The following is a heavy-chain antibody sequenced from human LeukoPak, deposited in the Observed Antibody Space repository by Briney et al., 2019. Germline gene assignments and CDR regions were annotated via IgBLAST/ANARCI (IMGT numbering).Heavy chain of an antibody. CDR2: IRYDGSEK. CDR3: AKEISRIAVAQRGY. D-gene: IGHD6-19*01. J-gene: IGHJ4*02. Sequence: GGTLRLSCAASGFTFSSYGMSWVRQAPGKGLEWVAFIRYDGSEKYYADSVKGRFTISRDNSKNTLYLQMNSLIVEDTVVYSCAKEISRIAVAQRGYWGQGTLVTVSS. V-gene: IGHV3-30*02. CDR1: GFTFSSYG.